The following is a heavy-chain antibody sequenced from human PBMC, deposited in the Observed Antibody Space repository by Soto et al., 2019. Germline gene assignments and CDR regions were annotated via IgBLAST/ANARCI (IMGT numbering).Heavy chain of an antibody. V-gene: IGHV5-51*01. CDR2: IYPGDSDT. Sequence: PGESLKISCKGSGYSFTSYWIGWVRQMPGKGLEWMGIIYPGDSDTRYSPSFQGQVTISADESISTAYLQWSSLKASDTAMYYCARLTSSGIAVAGTGEWFDPWGQGTLVTVSS. CDR3: ARLTSSGIAVAGTGEWFDP. CDR1: GYSFTSYW. J-gene: IGHJ5*02. D-gene: IGHD6-19*01.